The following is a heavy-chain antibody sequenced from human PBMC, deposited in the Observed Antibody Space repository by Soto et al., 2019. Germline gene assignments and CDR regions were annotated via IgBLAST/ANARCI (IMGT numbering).Heavy chain of an antibody. CDR2: IRSKANNYAT. CDR1: GFTFSGSA. J-gene: IGHJ6*03. D-gene: IGHD3-3*01. CDR3: SRQASDFWSGKPQYYMDV. Sequence: EVQLVESGGGLVQPGGSLKLSCAASGFTFSGSAMHWVRQASGKGLEWVGRIRSKANNYATAYGASVKGRFTISRDDSKNTAYLQTNSLKTEDTAVYYCSRQASDFWSGKPQYYMDVWGKGTTVTVSS. V-gene: IGHV3-73*01.